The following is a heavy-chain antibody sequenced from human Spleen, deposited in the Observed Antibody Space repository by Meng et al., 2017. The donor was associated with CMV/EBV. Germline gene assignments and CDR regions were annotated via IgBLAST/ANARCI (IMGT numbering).Heavy chain of an antibody. V-gene: IGHV3-23*01. CDR1: GFTFSGSG. D-gene: IGHD1/OR15-1a*01. CDR2: ISGGGENT. CDR3: ARGGITGTLEAFDI. Sequence: GGSLRLSCAVSGFTFSGSGMAWVRQAPGKGLEWVSTISGGGENTHYADSVKGRFTISRDNSKNTLYLQMNSLRAEDTAVYYCARGGITGTLEAFDIWGQGTMVTVSS. J-gene: IGHJ3*02.